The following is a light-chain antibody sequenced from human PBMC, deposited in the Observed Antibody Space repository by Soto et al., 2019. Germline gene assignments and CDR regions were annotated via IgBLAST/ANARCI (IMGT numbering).Light chain of an antibody. CDR1: QSVSSSY. CDR3: QQYGGSPRYT. J-gene: IGKJ2*01. V-gene: IGKV3-20*01. Sequence: EIVLTQSPGTLSLSQGERATLSCRASQSVSSSYLAWYQQRPGQAPRLLIYSTSSRATGIPYRFSGSGSGTDFTLTISRLEPEDFAVYYCQQYGGSPRYTFGQGTKLEIK. CDR2: STS.